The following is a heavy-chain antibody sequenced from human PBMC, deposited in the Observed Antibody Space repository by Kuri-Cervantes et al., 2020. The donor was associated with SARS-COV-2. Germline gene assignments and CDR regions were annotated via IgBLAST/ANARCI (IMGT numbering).Heavy chain of an antibody. CDR3: ARGSITIFGVVTSFDY. J-gene: IGHJ4*02. V-gene: IGHV1-2*02. CDR2: INPNSGGT. CDR1: GNTFTSFG. Sequence: ASVKVSCKASGNTFTSFGISWVRQAPGQGLEWMGWINPNSGGTNYAQKFQGRVTMTRDTSISTAYMELSRLRSDDTAVYYCARGSITIFGVVTSFDYWGQGTLVTVSS. D-gene: IGHD3-3*01.